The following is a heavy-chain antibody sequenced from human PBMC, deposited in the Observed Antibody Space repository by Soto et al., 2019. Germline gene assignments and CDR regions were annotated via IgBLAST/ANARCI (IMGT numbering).Heavy chain of an antibody. D-gene: IGHD6-13*01. V-gene: IGHV4-59*01. CDR1: GGSISSYY. J-gene: IGHJ6*02. Sequence: QVQLQESGPGLVKPSETLSLTCTVSGGSISSYYWSWIRQPPGKGLEWIGYIYYSGSTNYNPSLKSRVTISVDTSKNQFSLKLSSVTAADTAVYYCARGYSSSWTPNYGMDVWGQGTTVTVSS. CDR3: ARGYSSSWTPNYGMDV. CDR2: IYYSGST.